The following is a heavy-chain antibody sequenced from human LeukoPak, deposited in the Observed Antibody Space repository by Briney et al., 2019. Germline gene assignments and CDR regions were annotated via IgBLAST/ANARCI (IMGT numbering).Heavy chain of an antibody. J-gene: IGHJ4*02. Sequence: SQTLSLTCTVSGGSISSSSYYWGWIREPPGNGLEWIGSIYDSGSTYYNPSLKSRVTISVDTSKNQFSLKLSSVTAADTAVYYCARLMFDFWSGYLWGAYFDYWGQGTLVTVSS. CDR3: ARLMFDFWSGYLWGAYFDY. CDR2: IYDSGST. V-gene: IGHV4-39*01. CDR1: GGSISSSSYY. D-gene: IGHD3-3*01.